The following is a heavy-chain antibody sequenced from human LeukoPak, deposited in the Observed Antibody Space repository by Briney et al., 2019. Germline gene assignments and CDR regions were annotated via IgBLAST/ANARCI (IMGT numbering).Heavy chain of an antibody. CDR2: INTDGTGT. J-gene: IGHJ4*02. V-gene: IGHV3-74*01. CDR1: GFTFSNYY. CDR3: TRRTSVVPFDY. Sequence: GGSLRLSCAASGFTFSNYYMNWVRQAPGKGLVWVSRINTDGTGTTYADSVKGRFTISRDNAKNTLYLQMNSLRAEDTAVYYCTRRTSVVPFDYWGQGTLVTVSS. D-gene: IGHD2-2*01.